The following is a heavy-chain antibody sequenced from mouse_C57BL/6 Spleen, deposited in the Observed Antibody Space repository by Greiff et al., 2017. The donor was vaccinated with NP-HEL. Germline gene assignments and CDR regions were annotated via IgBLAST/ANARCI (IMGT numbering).Heavy chain of an antibody. CDR1: GFNIKDYY. D-gene: IGHD1-1*01. V-gene: IGHV14-1*01. Sequence: VQLQQSGAELVRPGASVKLSCTASGFNIKDYYMHWVKQRPEQGLEWIGRIDPEDGDTEYAPKFQGKATMTADTSSNTAYLQLSSLTSEDTAVYYCTGGYYGSRPFDYWGQGTTLTVSS. CDR3: TGGYYGSRPFDY. J-gene: IGHJ2*01. CDR2: IDPEDGDT.